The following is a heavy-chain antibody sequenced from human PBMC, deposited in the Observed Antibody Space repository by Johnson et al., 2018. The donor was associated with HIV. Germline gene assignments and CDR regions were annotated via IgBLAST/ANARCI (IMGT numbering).Heavy chain of an antibody. D-gene: IGHD6-13*01. CDR1: GFTFSSYA. CDR3: ASLTWVARSSRFYAFDI. V-gene: IGHV3-30-3*01. Sequence: QVQLVESGGGVVQPGRSLRLSCAASGFTFSSYAMHWVRQAPGEGLEWVAVISYDGTNKYYADSVKGRFTISRDNSKNTLYLQMNSLRVEDTAVYYCASLTWVARSSRFYAFDIWGQGTMVTVSS. CDR2: ISYDGTNK. J-gene: IGHJ3*02.